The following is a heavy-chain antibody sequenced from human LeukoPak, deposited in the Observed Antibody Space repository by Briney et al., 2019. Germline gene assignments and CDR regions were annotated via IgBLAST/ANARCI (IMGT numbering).Heavy chain of an antibody. D-gene: IGHD2-15*01. Sequence: SETLSLTCTVSGGSISSYYWSWIRQPPGKVLEWIGYIYYSGSTNYNPSLKSRVTISVDTSKNQFSLKLSSVTAADTAVYYCARLGSRKNWFDPWGQGTLVTVSS. CDR1: GGSISSYY. CDR2: IYYSGST. V-gene: IGHV4-59*08. J-gene: IGHJ5*02. CDR3: ARLGSRKNWFDP.